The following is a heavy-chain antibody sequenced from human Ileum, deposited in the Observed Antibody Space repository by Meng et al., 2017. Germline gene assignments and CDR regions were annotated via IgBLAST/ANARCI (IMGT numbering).Heavy chain of an antibody. D-gene: IGHD3-22*01. J-gene: IGHJ2*01. CDR3: TRAYYDVNKRDWYFDL. Sequence: GESLKISCAASGFTFSGSAMHWVRQASGKGLEWVGRIRSKANNYATAYAASVRGRFTISRDDSKNTAYLQMNSLKTEDAAVYYCTRAYYDVNKRDWYFDLWGRGTRVTVSS. V-gene: IGHV3-73*01. CDR1: GFTFSGSA. CDR2: IRSKANNYAT.